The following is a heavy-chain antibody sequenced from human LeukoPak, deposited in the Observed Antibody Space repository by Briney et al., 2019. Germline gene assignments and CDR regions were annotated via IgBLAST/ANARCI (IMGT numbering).Heavy chain of an antibody. J-gene: IGHJ4*02. CDR3: ARDRLILFH. CDR2: IYYSGST. V-gene: IGHV4-59*01. Sequence: ESSETLSLTCTVSGGSISSYYWSWIRQPPGKGLEWIGYIYYSGSTNYNPSLKSRVTISVDTSKNQFSLKLSSVTAADTAVYYCARDRLILFHWGQGTLVTVSS. D-gene: IGHD2-21*01. CDR1: GGSISSYY.